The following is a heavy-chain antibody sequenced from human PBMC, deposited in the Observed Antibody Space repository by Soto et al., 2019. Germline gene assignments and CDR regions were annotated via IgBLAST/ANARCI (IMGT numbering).Heavy chain of an antibody. D-gene: IGHD6-13*01. J-gene: IGHJ6*02. CDR2: IIPVFGTA. V-gene: IGHV1-69*13. Sequence: RASVKVCCKASGGTFSSYAISWVRQAPGQGLEWMGGIIPVFGTANYAQKFQGRVTITADESTSTAYMELSSLRSEDTAVYYCASPADIAAADNYYGMDVWGQGTTVTVSS. CDR1: GGTFSSYA. CDR3: ASPADIAAADNYYGMDV.